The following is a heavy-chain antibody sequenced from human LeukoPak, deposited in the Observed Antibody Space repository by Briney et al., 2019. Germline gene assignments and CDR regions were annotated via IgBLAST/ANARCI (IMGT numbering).Heavy chain of an antibody. CDR1: GYSFSTYW. J-gene: IGHJ5*02. Sequence: GESLKISCKGSGYSFSTYWIGWVRQMPGKGLEWMGIIYPGDSNTRYSPSFQGQVTISADKSISTAYLQWSSLKASDTAMYYCARHVIEGDSSWFDPWGQGTLVTVSS. CDR2: IYPGDSNT. D-gene: IGHD2/OR15-2a*01. V-gene: IGHV5-51*01. CDR3: ARHVIEGDSSWFDP.